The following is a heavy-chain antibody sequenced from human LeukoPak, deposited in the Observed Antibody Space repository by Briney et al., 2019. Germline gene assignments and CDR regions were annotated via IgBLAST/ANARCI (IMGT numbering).Heavy chain of an antibody. CDR1: GFPFDEYA. CDR2: ISYTSETK. Sequence: GGSLRLSCAASGFPFDEYAMHWVRHAPGKGLEWVSGISYTSETKGYVDSVKGRFTISRDNAKNSLYLQMNSLRAEDTAVYYCAELGITMVGGVWGKGTTVTISS. J-gene: IGHJ6*04. CDR3: AELGITMVGGV. D-gene: IGHD3-10*02. V-gene: IGHV3-9*01.